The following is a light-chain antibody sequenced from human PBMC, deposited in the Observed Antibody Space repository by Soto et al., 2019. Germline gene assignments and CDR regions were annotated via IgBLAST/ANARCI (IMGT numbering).Light chain of an antibody. Sequence: DIQMTQSPSTLSASVGDRVTITCRASESIRTWLAWFQQKPGKVPKLLIYATSTLQSGVPSRFSGSGFGTDFTLTISSLQPDDFATYYCQQYNSYSWTFGQGTKVDIK. CDR1: ESIRTW. J-gene: IGKJ1*01. V-gene: IGKV1-5*01. CDR2: ATS. CDR3: QQYNSYSWT.